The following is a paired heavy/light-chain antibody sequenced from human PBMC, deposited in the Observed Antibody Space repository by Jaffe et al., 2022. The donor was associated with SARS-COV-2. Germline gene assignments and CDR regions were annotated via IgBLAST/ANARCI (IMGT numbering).Heavy chain of an antibody. CDR3: ARDWGRSQPRWFFDL. J-gene: IGHJ2*01. CDR2: IDTSSKTI. V-gene: IGHV3-48*02. Sequence: EVQMVESGGDLVQPGESLRLSCAASGFTFNNYVMNWVRQAPGKGLEWISYIDTSSKTIYYADSVKGRFSISRDNAKNSLYLQMNSLRDEDTAVYYCARDWGRSQPRWFFDLWGRGTLVTVSS. D-gene: IGHD3-16*01. CDR1: GFTFNNYV.
Light chain of an antibody. CDR1: QSVSSAY. Sequence: ENVLTQSPGTLSLSPGERVTLSCRASQSVSSAYLAWYQAKAGQAPRLLIYGISSRATGIPDRFSGSGSGTDFTLTINRLEPEDFAVYYCQQYGSPPLTFGGGTKVELK. J-gene: IGKJ4*01. CDR2: GIS. CDR3: QQYGSPPLT. V-gene: IGKV3-20*01.